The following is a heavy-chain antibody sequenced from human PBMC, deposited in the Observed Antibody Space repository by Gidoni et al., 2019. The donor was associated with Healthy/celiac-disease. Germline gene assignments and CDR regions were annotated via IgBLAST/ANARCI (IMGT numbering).Heavy chain of an antibody. J-gene: IGHJ4*02. CDR2: IYYSGST. V-gene: IGHV4-39*01. CDR1: GGSTSSSSYY. D-gene: IGHD6-19*01. CDR3: ASSLPGYSSGWSIDY. Sequence: QLQLQESGPGLVKPSETLSLTCTVSGGSTSSSSYYWGWIRQPPGKGLEWIGSIYYSGSTYYNPSLKSRVTISVDTSKNQFSLKLSSVTAADTAVYYCASSLPGYSSGWSIDYWGQGTLVTVSS.